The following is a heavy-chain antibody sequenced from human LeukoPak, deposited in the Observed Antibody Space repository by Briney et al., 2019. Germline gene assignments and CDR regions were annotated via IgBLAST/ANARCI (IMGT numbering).Heavy chain of an antibody. Sequence: GGSLRLSCAASEFTFDDYAMHWVRQAPGKGLEWVSGISWNSGSIGYADSVKGRFTISRDNAKNSLYLQMNSLRAEDTALYYCAKVSSSWYGPFDYWGQGTLVTVSS. V-gene: IGHV3-9*01. J-gene: IGHJ4*02. CDR2: ISWNSGSI. D-gene: IGHD6-13*01. CDR1: EFTFDDYA. CDR3: AKVSSSWYGPFDY.